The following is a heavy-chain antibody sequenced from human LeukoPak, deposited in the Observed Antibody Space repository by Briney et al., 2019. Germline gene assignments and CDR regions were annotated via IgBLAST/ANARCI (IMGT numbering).Heavy chain of an antibody. J-gene: IGHJ4*02. CDR2: ISYDGSNK. V-gene: IGHV3-30-3*01. CDR3: AKDPSYGDVALQHGNY. Sequence: PGGSLRLSCAASGFTFSSYAMHWVRQAPGKGLEWVAVISYDGSNKYYADSVKGRFTISRDNSKNTLYLQMNSLRAEDTAVYYCAKDPSYGDVALQHGNYWGQGTLVTVSS. D-gene: IGHD4-17*01. CDR1: GFTFSSYA.